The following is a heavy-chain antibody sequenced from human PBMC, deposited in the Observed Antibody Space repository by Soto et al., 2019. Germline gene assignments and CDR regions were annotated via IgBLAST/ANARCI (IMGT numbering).Heavy chain of an antibody. Sequence: QVQLQQWGAGLLKPSETLSLTCAVYGGSFSGHYWSWIRQPPGKGLEWIGEINHSGSTNYNPSLKSRVTISVDTSKNQFSLKLSAVTAADTAVYYCARGEVCSSTSCHLPYYYYGMDVWGQGTTFTVSS. D-gene: IGHD2-2*01. CDR2: INHSGST. V-gene: IGHV4-34*01. CDR3: ARGEVCSSTSCHLPYYYYGMDV. J-gene: IGHJ6*02. CDR1: GGSFSGHY.